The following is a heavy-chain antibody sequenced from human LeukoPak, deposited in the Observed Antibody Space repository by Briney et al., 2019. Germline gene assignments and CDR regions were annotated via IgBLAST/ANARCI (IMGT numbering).Heavy chain of an antibody. J-gene: IGHJ4*02. CDR1: GFTFSNYG. D-gene: IGHD6-19*01. Sequence: GGSLRLSCAASGFTFSNYGMSWVRQAPGKGLEWVSRISGSGDNMNYVDSVKGRFTISRDNSKNTLYLQMSSLRAEDTAIYYCAKAIYSSAWYRGWDYWGQGTLVTVSS. V-gene: IGHV3-23*01. CDR3: AKAIYSSAWYRGWDY. CDR2: ISGSGDNM.